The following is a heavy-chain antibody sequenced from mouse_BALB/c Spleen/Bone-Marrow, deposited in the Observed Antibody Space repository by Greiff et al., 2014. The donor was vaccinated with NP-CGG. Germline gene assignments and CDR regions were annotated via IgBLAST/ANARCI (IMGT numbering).Heavy chain of an antibody. CDR3: ARDYRYDAWFAY. Sequence: QVHVKQSGPELVKPGASVRISCKASGYTFTSYYIHWVKQRPGQGLEWIGRIYPGNVNTKYNEKFKGKATLTADKSSSTAYMQLSSLTSEDSAVYFCARDYRYDAWFAYWGQGTLVTVSA. CDR1: GYTFTSYY. V-gene: IGHV1S56*01. D-gene: IGHD2-14*01. CDR2: IYPGNVNT. J-gene: IGHJ3*01.